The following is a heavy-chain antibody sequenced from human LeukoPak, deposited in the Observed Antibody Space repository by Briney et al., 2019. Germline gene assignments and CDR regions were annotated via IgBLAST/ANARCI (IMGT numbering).Heavy chain of an antibody. CDR3: ARGTPTRTAPSDY. V-gene: IGHV3-66*01. CDR1: GFTVSSNY. J-gene: IGHJ4*02. CDR2: IYSGGST. Sequence: PGGSLRLSCAASGFTVSSNYMSWVRQAPGKGLEWVSVIYSGGSTYYADSVKGRFTISRDNSKNTVYLQMDSLRAEDTAVYYCARGTPTRTAPSDYWGQGTLVTVSS. D-gene: IGHD4-17*01.